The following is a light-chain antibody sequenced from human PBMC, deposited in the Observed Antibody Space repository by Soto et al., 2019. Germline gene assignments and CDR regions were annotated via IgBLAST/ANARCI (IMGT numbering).Light chain of an antibody. CDR3: QQYNNWPIT. J-gene: IGKJ5*01. CDR1: QRISRY. V-gene: IGKV3D-15*01. CDR2: GAS. Sequence: EIVLTQSPATLSLSPGEGATLSWRASQRISRYLAWYQQKPGQAPRLLIYGASSRATGIPDRFSGSGSGTEFTLTINSLQSEDFAVYYCQQYNNWPITFGQGTRLEIK.